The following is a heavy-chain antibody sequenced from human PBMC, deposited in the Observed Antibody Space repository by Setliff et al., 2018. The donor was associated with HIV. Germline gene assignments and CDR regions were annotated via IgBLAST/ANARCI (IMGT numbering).Heavy chain of an antibody. CDR3: VRDYGSGTNFFYSMDV. D-gene: IGHD3-10*01. Sequence: GESLRLSCAASGFTFGSYSMNWVRQAPGKGLEWISSISSSSTFIHYANSVSGRFTISRDSAKNSLYLQMNSLRAEDTAVYYCVRDYGSGTNFFYSMDVWGKGTTVTVS. CDR2: ISSSSTFI. V-gene: IGHV3-21*01. J-gene: IGHJ6*03. CDR1: GFTFGSYS.